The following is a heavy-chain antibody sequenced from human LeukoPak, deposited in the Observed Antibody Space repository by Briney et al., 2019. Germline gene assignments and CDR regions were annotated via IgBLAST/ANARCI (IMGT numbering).Heavy chain of an antibody. CDR3: ARGGHSSGYYPPLDFDY. J-gene: IGHJ4*02. Sequence: PSETLSLTCTVSGGSISSSSYYWGWIRQPPGKGLEWIGSIYYSGRTYYNPSLKSRVTISVDTSKNQFSLKLSSVTAADTAVYYCARGGHSSGYYPPLDFDYWGQGTLVTVSS. V-gene: IGHV4-39*07. D-gene: IGHD3-22*01. CDR2: IYYSGRT. CDR1: GGSISSSSYY.